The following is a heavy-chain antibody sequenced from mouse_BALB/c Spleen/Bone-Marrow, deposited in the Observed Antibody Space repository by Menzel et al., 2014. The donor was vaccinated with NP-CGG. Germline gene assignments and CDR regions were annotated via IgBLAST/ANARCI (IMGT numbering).Heavy chain of an antibody. CDR2: IWAGGST. CDR1: GFSLTSYG. V-gene: IGHV2-9*02. CDR3: ARDRGPPY. Sequence: QVQLKESGPGLVAPSQSQSITCTVSGFSLTSYGVHWVRQPPGKGLEWLGVIWAGGSTNYNSALMSRLSISKDNSKSQVFLKMNSLQTDDTAMYYCARDRGPPYWGQGTLVTVSA. D-gene: IGHD3-1*01. J-gene: IGHJ3*01.